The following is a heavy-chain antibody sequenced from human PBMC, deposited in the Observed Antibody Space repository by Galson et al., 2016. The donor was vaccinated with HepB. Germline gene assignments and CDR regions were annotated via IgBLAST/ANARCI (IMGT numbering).Heavy chain of an antibody. V-gene: IGHV4-39*01. CDR1: GDFFSGGSHY. CDR3: ARGRRCLDFLDH. Sequence: SETLSLTCIVSGDFFSGGSHYCAWIRQPPGKGLEWLALTVHDGSKYYTPSFRGRVTMSADMANNLFSLSLTSVTAADTALYYCARGRRCLDFLDHWGLGTMVTVSS. D-gene: IGHD3-3*01. CDR2: TVHDGSK. J-gene: IGHJ3*01.